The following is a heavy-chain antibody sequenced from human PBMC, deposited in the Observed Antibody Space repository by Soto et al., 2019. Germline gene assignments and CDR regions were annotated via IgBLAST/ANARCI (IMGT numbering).Heavy chain of an antibody. CDR1: GYTFTSYG. D-gene: IGHD6-19*01. Sequence: ASVKVSCKASGYTFTSYGISWVRQAPGQGLEWMGWISAYNGNTNYAQKLQGRVTMTTDTSTSTAYMELRSLRSDDTAVYYCARVFTVAGKGGSDYWGQGTLVTVSS. J-gene: IGHJ4*02. CDR3: ARVFTVAGKGGSDY. V-gene: IGHV1-18*01. CDR2: ISAYNGNT.